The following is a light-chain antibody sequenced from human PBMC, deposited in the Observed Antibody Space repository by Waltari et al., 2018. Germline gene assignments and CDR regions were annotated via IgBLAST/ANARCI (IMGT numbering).Light chain of an antibody. V-gene: IGLV2-8*01. J-gene: IGLJ1*01. CDR1: SNDVGGYKY. CDR3: CSYAGSLTFYV. CDR2: EVS. Sequence: QSALTQPPSASGSPGQSVTIPCTGTSNDVGGYKYVPWYQHHPGKVPKLIIYEVSKRPSGVPDRFSGSKSGNTASLTVSGLQADDEADYYCCSYAGSLTFYVFGTGTKVTVL.